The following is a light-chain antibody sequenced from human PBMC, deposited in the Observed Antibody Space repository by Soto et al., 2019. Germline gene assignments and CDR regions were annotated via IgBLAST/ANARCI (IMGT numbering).Light chain of an antibody. CDR1: DSISSW. CDR3: QQYYSYSKT. Sequence: DIPMTQSPSTLSASVGDRVTITLRASDSISSWLAWYQQKPGKAPRLLIYAASRLGSGVPSRFSGSGSGTEFTLTISSLQPDDLATYYCQQYYSYSKTFGQGTKVDIK. CDR2: AAS. J-gene: IGKJ1*01. V-gene: IGKV1-5*01.